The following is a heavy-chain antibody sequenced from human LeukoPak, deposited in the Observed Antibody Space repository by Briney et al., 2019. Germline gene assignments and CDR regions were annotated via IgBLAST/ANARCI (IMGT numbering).Heavy chain of an antibody. CDR3: ASIYGMDV. CDR2: ISYDGSNK. CDR1: GFTFSSYA. V-gene: IGHV3-30-3*01. Sequence: GGSLRLSCAASGFTFSSYAMHWVRQAPGKGLEWVAVISYDGSNKYYADSVEGRFTISRDNSKNTLYLQMNSLRAEDTAVYYCASIYGMDVWGQGTTVTVSS. J-gene: IGHJ6*02.